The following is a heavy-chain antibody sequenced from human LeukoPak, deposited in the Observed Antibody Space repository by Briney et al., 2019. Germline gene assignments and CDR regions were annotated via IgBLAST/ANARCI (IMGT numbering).Heavy chain of an antibody. CDR1: GFTFSSYA. CDR2: ISYDGSNK. J-gene: IGHJ4*02. D-gene: IGHD2-15*01. Sequence: PGRSLRLSCAASGFTFSSYAMHWVRQAPGKGPEWVAVISYDGSNKYYADSVKGRFTISRDNSKNTLYLQMNSLRAEDTAVYYCARDPLCSGGSCYRKSWAPFDDYWGQGTLVTVSS. V-gene: IGHV3-30*04. CDR3: ARDPLCSGGSCYRKSWAPFDDY.